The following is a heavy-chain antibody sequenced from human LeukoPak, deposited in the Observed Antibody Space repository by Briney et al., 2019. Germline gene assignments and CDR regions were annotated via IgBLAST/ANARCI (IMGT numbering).Heavy chain of an antibody. CDR3: ARDSCTNGVCWLDY. J-gene: IGHJ4*03. D-gene: IGHD2-8*01. Sequence: VASVKVSCKASGGTFSSYTMNWVRQAPGQGLEWMGWISAYNGNTNYAQKLQGRVTMTTDTSTSTAYMELRSLRSDDTAVYYCARDSCTNGVCWLDYWGQGTTVTVSS. V-gene: IGHV1-18*01. CDR1: GGTFSSYT. CDR2: ISAYNGNT.